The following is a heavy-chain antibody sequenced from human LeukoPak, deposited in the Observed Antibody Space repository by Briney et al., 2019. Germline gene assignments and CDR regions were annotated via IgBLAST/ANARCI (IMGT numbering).Heavy chain of an antibody. CDR1: GGTFSSYA. D-gene: IGHD3-22*01. CDR2: IIPIFGTA. J-gene: IGHJ4*02. V-gene: IGHV1-69*05. Sequence: SVKVSCKASGGTFSSYAISWVRQAPGQGLEWMGGIIPIFGTANYAQKFQGRVTITTDESTSTAYMELSSPRSEDTAVYYCVRGSSGYYLLWGQGTLVTVSS. CDR3: VRGSSGYYLL.